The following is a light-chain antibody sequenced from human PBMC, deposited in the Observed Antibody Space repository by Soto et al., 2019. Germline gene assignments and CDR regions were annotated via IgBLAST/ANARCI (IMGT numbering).Light chain of an antibody. Sequence: DIHMTQSPSSLSASVRDRITITFRASQSISKHLNWYQQKPGKGPNLLIYAASSLQRGVPSRFSGSGSGRDFVLTISSLQPEDSATYYCQQSYGTPWTFGQGTKVDIK. J-gene: IGKJ1*01. CDR3: QQSYGTPWT. V-gene: IGKV1-39*01. CDR1: QSISKH. CDR2: AAS.